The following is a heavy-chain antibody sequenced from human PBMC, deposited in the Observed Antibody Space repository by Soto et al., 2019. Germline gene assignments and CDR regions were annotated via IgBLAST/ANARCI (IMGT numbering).Heavy chain of an antibody. J-gene: IGHJ5*02. CDR3: AKSWASIPGTPNWFDP. V-gene: IGHV3-23*01. Sequence: GGSLRLACAASGVTFSSSAMAWVLQAPGKGLEWVSAISGSGGSTYYADSVKGRFTISRDNSKNTLYLQMNSLRAEDTAVYFCAKSWASIPGTPNWFDPWVKGTLVPVSS. CDR1: GVTFSSSA. CDR2: ISGSGGST. D-gene: IGHD1-20*01.